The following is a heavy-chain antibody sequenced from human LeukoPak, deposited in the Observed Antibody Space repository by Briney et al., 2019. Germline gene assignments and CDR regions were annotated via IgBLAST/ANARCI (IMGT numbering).Heavy chain of an antibody. V-gene: IGHV4-39*01. CDR3: ARRVDCSSTSCYRTPYFDY. Sequence: SETLSLTCTVSSGSLSSSSYYWGWIRQPPGKGLEWIGSIYYSGSTYYNPSLKSRVTISVDTSKNQFSLKLSSVTAADTAVYYCARRVDCSSTSCYRTPYFDYWGQGTLVTVSS. J-gene: IGHJ4*02. D-gene: IGHD2-2*01. CDR1: SGSLSSSSYY. CDR2: IYYSGST.